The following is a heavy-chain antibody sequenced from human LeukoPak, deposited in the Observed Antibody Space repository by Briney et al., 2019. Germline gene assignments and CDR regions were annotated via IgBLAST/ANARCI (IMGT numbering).Heavy chain of an antibody. D-gene: IGHD3-10*01. J-gene: IGHJ6*02. CDR1: GFTFSSYW. CDR3: AREDYGSGSDYYGMDV. CDR2: IKEDGSEE. Sequence: GGSLRLSCAASGFTFSSYWMSWVRQAPGKELEWVANIKEDGSEEHYVDSVKGRFTISRDNAKKSLFLQMNSLRAEDTAVYYCAREDYGSGSDYYGMDVWGQGTTVTVSS. V-gene: IGHV3-7*01.